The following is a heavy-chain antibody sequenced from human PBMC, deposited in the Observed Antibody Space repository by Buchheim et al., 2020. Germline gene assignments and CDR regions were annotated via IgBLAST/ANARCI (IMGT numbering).Heavy chain of an antibody. CDR2: IYYSGST. D-gene: IGHD2-15*01. CDR1: GGSISSGGYY. CDR3: ARVWVVAAMRNYNWFDP. Sequence: QVQLQESGPGLVKSSQTLSLTCSVSGGSISSGGYYWSWIRQHPGKGLEWIGYIYYSGSTYYNPSLKSRVTISVDTSKNQFSLKLSSVTAADTAVYYCARVWVVAAMRNYNWFDPWGQGTL. V-gene: IGHV4-31*03. J-gene: IGHJ5*02.